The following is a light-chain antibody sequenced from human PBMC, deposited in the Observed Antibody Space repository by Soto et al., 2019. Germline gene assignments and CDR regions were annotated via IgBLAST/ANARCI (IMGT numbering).Light chain of an antibody. J-gene: IGLJ1*01. CDR2: QVS. Sequence: QSVLTQPASVSGSPGQSITISCTGTSSDVGGYYYVSWYQHHPGKAPKLMIYQVSNRPSGVSNRFSGSKSGNTASLTISGLQAEDEADYYCSSYRSTTTFGVFGTGTKVTVL. CDR1: SSDVGGYYY. V-gene: IGLV2-14*01. CDR3: SSYRSTTTFGV.